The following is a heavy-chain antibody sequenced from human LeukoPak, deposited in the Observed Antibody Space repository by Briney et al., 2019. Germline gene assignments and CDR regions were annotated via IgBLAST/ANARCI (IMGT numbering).Heavy chain of an antibody. J-gene: IGHJ6*03. CDR1: GGSISIYY. D-gene: IGHD3-10*01. V-gene: IGHV4-4*07. CDR2: IFTSGIT. Sequence: SETLSLTCTVSGGSISIYYWNWIRQPAGKGLEWIGRIFTSGITNYDPSLKSRVTMSVDTSKNQISLNLSSVTAADTAVYYCARESSGNYYNPLGYMDVWGKGTTVTVSS. CDR3: ARESSGNYYNPLGYMDV.